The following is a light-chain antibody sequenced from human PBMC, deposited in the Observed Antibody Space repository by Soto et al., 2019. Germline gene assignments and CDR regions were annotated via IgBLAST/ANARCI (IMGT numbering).Light chain of an antibody. CDR2: GVS. Sequence: EIVLTQSPGTLSLSPGERATLSCRASQSIGSSYLAWYQQKPGQAPRLLIYGVSSRATGIPARFSGSGSGTDFTLTIRRLEPEDFAVYYCQEYGDSPWTFGLGTKVEIK. J-gene: IGKJ1*01. CDR3: QEYGDSPWT. CDR1: QSIGSSY. V-gene: IGKV3-20*01.